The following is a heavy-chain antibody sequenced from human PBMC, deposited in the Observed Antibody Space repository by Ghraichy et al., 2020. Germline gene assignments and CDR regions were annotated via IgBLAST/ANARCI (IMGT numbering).Heavy chain of an antibody. Sequence: VKVSCTASGGTFSSYAISWVRQAPGQGLEWMGRIIPILGIANYAQKFQGRVTITADKSTSTAYMELSSLRSEDTAVYYCARDEYSGYYYYGMDVWGQGTTVTVSS. CDR3: ARDEYSGYYYYGMDV. CDR2: IIPILGIA. J-gene: IGHJ6*02. V-gene: IGHV1-69*04. CDR1: GGTFSSYA. D-gene: IGHD5-12*01.